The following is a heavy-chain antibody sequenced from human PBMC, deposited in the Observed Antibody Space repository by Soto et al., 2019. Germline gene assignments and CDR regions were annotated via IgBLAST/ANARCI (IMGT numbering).Heavy chain of an antibody. CDR2: IYHSGST. V-gene: IGHV4-30-2*05. J-gene: IGHJ6*02. Sequence: SETLSLTCAVSGGSISSGGYSWSWIRQPPGKGLEWIGYIYHSGSTYYNPSLKSRLTISVDTSKNQFSLKLSSVTAADTAVYYCARDLSYGMDVWGQGTTVTVSS. CDR1: GGSISSGGYS. CDR3: ARDLSYGMDV.